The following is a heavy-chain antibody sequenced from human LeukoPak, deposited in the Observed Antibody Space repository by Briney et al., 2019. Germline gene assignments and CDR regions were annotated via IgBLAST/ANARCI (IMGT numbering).Heavy chain of an antibody. CDR3: ARDYGLGAFDI. CDR1: GFTVSHNY. D-gene: IGHD2-2*03. CDR2: IYSGGST. V-gene: IGHV3-53*01. J-gene: IGHJ3*02. Sequence: GGSLRLSCAASGFTVSHNYMSWVRQAPGKGLEWVSIIYSGGSTYYTDSVKGRFTISRDNSKNTLYLQMNSLRAEDTAVYYCARDYGLGAFDIWGQGTLVTVSS.